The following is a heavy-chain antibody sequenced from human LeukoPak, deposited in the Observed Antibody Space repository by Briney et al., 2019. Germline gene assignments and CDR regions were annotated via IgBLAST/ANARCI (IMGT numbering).Heavy chain of an antibody. Sequence: QPGGSLRLSCAVSGFSFSSYWMTWVRQAPGKGLEWVANIKQDGSEKYYVDSVKGRFTISRDNAKNSLYLQMNNLRAEDTAVYYCARVGLLAGTVFDYCGQGTLVTVSS. CDR3: ARVGLLAGTVFDY. J-gene: IGHJ4*02. CDR2: IKQDGSEK. V-gene: IGHV3-7*01. CDR1: GFSFSSYW. D-gene: IGHD6-19*01.